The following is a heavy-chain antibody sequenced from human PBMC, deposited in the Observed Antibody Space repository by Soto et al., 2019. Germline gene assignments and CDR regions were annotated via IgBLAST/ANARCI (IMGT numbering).Heavy chain of an antibody. CDR3: ARKDKRGYSNWFDP. D-gene: IGHD5-18*01. Sequence: GESLKVCCRTAGYRFTAYWIGWVRQMPGKGLEWMGIIFPSDSDTRYSPSFQGQVTISADRSTSTVFLQWASLKASDTAVYFCARKDKRGYSNWFDPWGQGTLVTVSS. J-gene: IGHJ5*02. CDR2: IFPSDSDT. CDR1: GYRFTAYW. V-gene: IGHV5-51*01.